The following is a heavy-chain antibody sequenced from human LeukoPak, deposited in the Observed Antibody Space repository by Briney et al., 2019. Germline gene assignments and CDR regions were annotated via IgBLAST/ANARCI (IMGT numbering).Heavy chain of an antibody. V-gene: IGHV4-59*05. Sequence: RPSETLSLTCTVSGGSISSYYWSWIRQPPGKGLEWIGSIYYSGSTYYNPSLKSRVTISVDTSKNQFSLKLSSVTAADTAVYYCARHSGMIREAFRIWGQGTMVTVSS. CDR3: ARHSGMIREAFRI. CDR1: GGSISSYY. D-gene: IGHD5-12*01. J-gene: IGHJ3*02. CDR2: IYYSGST.